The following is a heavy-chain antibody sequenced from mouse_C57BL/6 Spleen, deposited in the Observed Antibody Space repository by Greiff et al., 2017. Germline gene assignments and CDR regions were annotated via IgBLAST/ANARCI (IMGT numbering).Heavy chain of an antibody. CDR3: ARYPRTGTIYAMDY. V-gene: IGHV7-3*01. CDR2: IRNKANGYTT. J-gene: IGHJ4*01. Sequence: EVKLVESGGGLVQPGGSLSLSCAASGFTFTDYYMSWVRQPPGKALEWLGFIRNKANGYTTEYSASVKGRFTISRDNSQSILYLQMNALRAEDSATYYCARYPRTGTIYAMDYWGQGTSVTVSS. CDR1: GFTFTDYY. D-gene: IGHD4-1*01.